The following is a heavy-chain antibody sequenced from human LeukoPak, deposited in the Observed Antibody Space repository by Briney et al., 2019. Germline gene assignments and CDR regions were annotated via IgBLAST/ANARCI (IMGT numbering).Heavy chain of an antibody. D-gene: IGHD1-1*01. CDR2: ISAYSGNT. CDR3: ARPFNWNDCFDY. V-gene: IGHV1-18*01. CDR1: GYTFTTYN. Sequence: ASVKVSCKASGYTFTTYNINWVRQAPGKGLEWMGWISAYSGNTNYAQKVQGRVTMTTDTATSTAYMELRSLTSDDTAVYYCARPFNWNDCFDYWGQGTLVTVSS. J-gene: IGHJ4*02.